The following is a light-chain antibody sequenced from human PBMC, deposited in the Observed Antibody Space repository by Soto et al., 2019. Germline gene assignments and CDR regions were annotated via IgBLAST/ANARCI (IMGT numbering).Light chain of an antibody. V-gene: IGKV1-8*01. CDR3: QQYYSYPFT. CDR1: QGISSY. J-gene: IGKJ3*01. CDR2: AAS. Sequence: AIRMTQSPSSFSASTGDRVTITCRASQGISSYLAWYQQKPGKAPKLLIYAASTLQSGVPSRFSGSGSGTXFTLTISCLQSEDFATYYCQQYYSYPFTFGPGTKVDIK.